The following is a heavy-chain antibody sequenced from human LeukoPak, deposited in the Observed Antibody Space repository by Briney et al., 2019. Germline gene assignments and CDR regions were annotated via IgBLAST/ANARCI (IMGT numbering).Heavy chain of an antibody. V-gene: IGHV4-34*01. CDR3: ARVGVGATTFDY. CDR2: INQSGST. Sequence: SETLSLTCAVYGGSFSGYYWSWIRQPPGKGLEWIGEINQSGSTNYNPSLKSRVTISVDTSKNPFSLKLSSVTAADTAVYYCARVGVGATTFDYWGQGTLVTVSS. D-gene: IGHD1-26*01. CDR1: GGSFSGYY. J-gene: IGHJ4*02.